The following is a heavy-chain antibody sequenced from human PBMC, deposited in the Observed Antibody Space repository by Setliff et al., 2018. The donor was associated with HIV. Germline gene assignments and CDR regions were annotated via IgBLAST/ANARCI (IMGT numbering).Heavy chain of an antibody. CDR2: IYSSGST. CDR3: ARSFSGRYFWSGYYTGPDPKGENAFDI. D-gene: IGHD3-3*01. V-gene: IGHV4-39*02. CDR1: GGSISNSNYF. J-gene: IGHJ3*02. Sequence: NPSETLSLTCTVSGGSISNSNYFWGWIRQPPGKGLEWNGRIYSSGSTYYQPSLHGRVSMSIDSSKNHFSLSLRYVTAAEPAVYYCARSFSGRYFWSGYYTGPDPKGENAFDIWGQGTMVTVSS.